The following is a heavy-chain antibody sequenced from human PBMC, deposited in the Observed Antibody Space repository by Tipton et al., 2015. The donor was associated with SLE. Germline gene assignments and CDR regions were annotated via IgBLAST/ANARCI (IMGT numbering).Heavy chain of an antibody. Sequence: QLVQSGPEVKKPGSSVKVSCKASGGTFSNFAISWVRQGPGQGLECMGGVIPISGTANYAQKFQGRVTITTDESTSTAYMELSSLRSEDTAVYYCARGLMYSGYDYFDYWGQGTLVTVSS. V-gene: IGHV1-69*01. D-gene: IGHD5-12*01. J-gene: IGHJ4*02. CDR2: VIPISGTA. CDR1: GGTFSNFA. CDR3: ARGLMYSGYDYFDY.